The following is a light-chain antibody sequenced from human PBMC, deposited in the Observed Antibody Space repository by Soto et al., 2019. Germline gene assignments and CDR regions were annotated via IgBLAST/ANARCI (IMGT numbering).Light chain of an antibody. CDR2: EVS. J-gene: IGLJ1*01. V-gene: IGLV2-8*02. CDR3: SSYAGSNNYV. CDR1: SSDVGGYNY. Sequence: QSALTQPPSASRTPGQSVTISCIGTSSDVGGYNYVSWYQQHPGKAPKLMIYEVSRRPSGVPDRFSGSKSGNTASLTVSGLQAEDEADYYCSSYAGSNNYVFGTGTKLTVL.